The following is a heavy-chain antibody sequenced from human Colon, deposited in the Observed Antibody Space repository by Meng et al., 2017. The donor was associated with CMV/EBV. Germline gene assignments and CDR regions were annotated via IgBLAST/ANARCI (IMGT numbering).Heavy chain of an antibody. J-gene: IGHJ6*02. CDR1: GYTLTELS. CDR2: FDPEDGET. D-gene: IGHD3-16*01. V-gene: IGHV1-24*01. CDR3: ARVALGGRAQGHYYYGMDV. Sequence: ASVKVSCKVSGYTLTELSRHWVRQAPGKGLEWMGGFDPEDGETIYAQKFQGRVTMTEDTSTDTAYMELSSLRSEDTAVYYCARVALGGRAQGHYYYGMDVWGHGTAVTVSS.